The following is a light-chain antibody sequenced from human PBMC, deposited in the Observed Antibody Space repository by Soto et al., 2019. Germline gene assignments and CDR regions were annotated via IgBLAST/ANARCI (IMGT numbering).Light chain of an antibody. V-gene: IGKV3-11*01. J-gene: IGKJ5*01. CDR1: QSINTC. CDR2: DST. CDR3: QQRNVWPPIT. Sequence: VLTQSPATLSLSLGDRATLSCRASQSINTCLAWYQQKPGKPPRLVIYDSTLRANGVPDRFGGSRSGTEVTLTINSRLPEDFAAYYCQQRNVWPPITFGQGTRLEIK.